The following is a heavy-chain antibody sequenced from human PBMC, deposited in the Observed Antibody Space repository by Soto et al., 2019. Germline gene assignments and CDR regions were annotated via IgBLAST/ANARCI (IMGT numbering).Heavy chain of an antibody. J-gene: IGHJ4*02. CDR2: IDPSDSYT. Sequence: GESLKNSCKGSGYSFTSYWISWVRQMPGKGLEWMGRIDPSDSYTNYSPSFQGHVTISADKSISTAYLQWSSLKASDTAMYYCARLQPAAGDNDLTFDYWGQGTLVTVSS. D-gene: IGHD2-2*01. CDR1: GYSFTSYW. V-gene: IGHV5-10-1*01. CDR3: ARLQPAAGDNDLTFDY.